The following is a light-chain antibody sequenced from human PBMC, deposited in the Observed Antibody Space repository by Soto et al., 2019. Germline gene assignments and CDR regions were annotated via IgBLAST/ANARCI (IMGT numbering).Light chain of an antibody. V-gene: IGKV3-20*01. J-gene: IGKJ1*01. CDR3: QQYNNA. CDR1: QSVSNNY. Sequence: ETVLTQSPGTLSLSPGERATLSCRASQSVSNNYLAWYQQKPGQAPRLLIYGASNRATGIPDRFSGSGSGTDFTLTISSLQPDDFATYYCQQYNNAFGQGTKVDIK. CDR2: GAS.